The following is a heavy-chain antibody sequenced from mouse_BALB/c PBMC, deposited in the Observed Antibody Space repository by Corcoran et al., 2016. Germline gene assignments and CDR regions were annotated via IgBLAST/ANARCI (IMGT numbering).Heavy chain of an antibody. CDR3: AYGNYVFDY. D-gene: IGHD2-1*01. CDR2: INTYTGEP. V-gene: IGHV9-3-1*01. CDR1: GYTFTNYG. Sequence: QIQLVQSGPELKKPGETVKISCKASGYTFTNYGMNWVKQAPGKGLKWMGWINTYTGEPTYADDFKGRFAFSLETSASTAYLQINNLKNEDTATYFCAYGNYVFDYWGQVTTLTVSS. J-gene: IGHJ2*01.